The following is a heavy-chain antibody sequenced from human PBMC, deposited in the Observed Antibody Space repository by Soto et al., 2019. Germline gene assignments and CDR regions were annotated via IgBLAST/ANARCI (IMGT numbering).Heavy chain of an antibody. V-gene: IGHV6-1*01. CDR1: GDSVSIYSGA. CDR3: ARNPADSSGYYLDGWFDP. D-gene: IGHD3-22*01. CDR2: TYYRSKWYY. Sequence: SQTLSLTCVISGDSVSIYSGAWNWIRQSPSRGLEWLGRTYYRSKWYYDYAESVKSRIIISVDTSKNQFSLQLNSVTPEDAAVYYCARNPADSSGYYLDGWFDPRGQRTPVTVSS. J-gene: IGHJ5*02.